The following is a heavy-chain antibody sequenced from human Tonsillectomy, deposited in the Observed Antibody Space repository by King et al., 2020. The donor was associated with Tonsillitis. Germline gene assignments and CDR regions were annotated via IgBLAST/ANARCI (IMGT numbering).Heavy chain of an antibody. CDR1: GFTFSNYG. Sequence: VQLVESGGGVVQPGRSLRLSCAASGFTFSNYGMHWVRQAPGKGLEWVALISYDGNNKYYADSVKGRFTISRDNSKNTLYLQVNSLRAEDTAVYYCAKTGVGSGPYYYFFYMDVWGKGTTVTVSS. D-gene: IGHD1-1*01. CDR2: ISYDGNNK. CDR3: AKTGVGSGPYYYFFYMDV. V-gene: IGHV3-30*18. J-gene: IGHJ6*03.